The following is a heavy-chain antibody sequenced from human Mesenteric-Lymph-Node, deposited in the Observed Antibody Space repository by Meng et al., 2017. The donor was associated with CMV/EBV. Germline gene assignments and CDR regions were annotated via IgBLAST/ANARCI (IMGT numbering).Heavy chain of an antibody. CDR2: INAYNGDT. D-gene: IGHD6-6*01. J-gene: IGHJ6*02. V-gene: IGHV1-18*01. Sequence: ASVKVSCKASGYSFTSYGISWVRQAPGQGLEYMGWINAYNGDTNYAQKLQGRVTMTTDTSTTTAYMELRSLRSDDTALYYCARGSPYYYYGMDVWGQGTTVTVSS. CDR1: GYSFTSYG. CDR3: ARGSPYYYYGMDV.